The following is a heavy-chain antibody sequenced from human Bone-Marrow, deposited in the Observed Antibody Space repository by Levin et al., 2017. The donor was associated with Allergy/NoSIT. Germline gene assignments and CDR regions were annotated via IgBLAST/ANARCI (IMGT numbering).Heavy chain of an antibody. D-gene: IGHD6-19*01. CDR1: GYTFTNYG. V-gene: IGHV1-18*01. CDR2: ISAYNGNT. CDR3: ARSPPAVAAETLDY. Sequence: ASVKVSCKASGYTFTNYGISWIRQAPGQGLEWMGWISAYNGNTDYAQKFRGRVTMTAGTSTNTAYLELRTLTSDDTAVYYCARSPPAVAAETLDYWGQGTLVTVSS. J-gene: IGHJ4*02.